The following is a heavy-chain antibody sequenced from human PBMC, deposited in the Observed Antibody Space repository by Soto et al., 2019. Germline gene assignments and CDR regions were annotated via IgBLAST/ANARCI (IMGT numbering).Heavy chain of an antibody. CDR1: GFSFSNAW. CDR2: IQSKSDGGTV. CDR3: TADDGNDYYRGMADY. J-gene: IGHJ4*02. V-gene: IGHV3-15*07. Sequence: EVQLVESGGGLVKPGGSLRLSCAGSGFSFSNAWMNWVRQAPGKGLEWVGRIQSKSDGGTVDYAAPVKGRFTISRDDSINTLYLQMNSLKIEDTARYYCTADDGNDYYRGMADYWGQGTLVTVSS. D-gene: IGHD3-22*01.